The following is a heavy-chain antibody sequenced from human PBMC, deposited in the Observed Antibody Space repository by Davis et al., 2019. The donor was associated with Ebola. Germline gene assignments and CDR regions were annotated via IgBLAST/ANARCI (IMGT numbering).Heavy chain of an antibody. Sequence: GESLKISCAASGFTFSNYWMSWIRQAPGKGLEWVSYISSSGSTIYYADSVKGRFTISRDNSKNTLHLQMNSLRVEDTAIYYCAKDTSNVWFDVWGQGTMVTVSS. CDR2: ISSSGSTI. D-gene: IGHD6-19*01. CDR3: AKDTSNVWFDV. J-gene: IGHJ3*01. V-gene: IGHV3-11*01. CDR1: GFTFSNYW.